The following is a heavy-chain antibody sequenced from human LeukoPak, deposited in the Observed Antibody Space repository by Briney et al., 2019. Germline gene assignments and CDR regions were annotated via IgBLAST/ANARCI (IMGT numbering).Heavy chain of an antibody. J-gene: IGHJ4*02. CDR1: GGSISSYY. V-gene: IGHV4-59*01. CDR2: IYYNGST. CDR3: ARDRYGDSPY. Sequence: SETLSLTCTVSGGSISSYYWSWIRQPPGKGLEWIGYIYYNGSTNYNPSLKSRVTIPVDTSKNQFSLKLSSVTAADTAVYYCARDRYGDSPYWGQGTLVTVSS. D-gene: IGHD4-17*01.